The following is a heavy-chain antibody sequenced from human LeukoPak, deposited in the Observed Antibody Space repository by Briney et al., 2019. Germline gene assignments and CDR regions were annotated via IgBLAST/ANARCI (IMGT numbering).Heavy chain of an antibody. CDR3: AREGRGAAAGMDY. J-gene: IGHJ4*02. V-gene: IGHV4-38-2*02. CDR1: GYSISSGYY. Sequence: SETLSLTCAVSGYSISSGYYWGWIRQPPGKGLEWIGSIYHSGSTNYNPSLKSRVTISVDTSKNQFSLKLSSVTAADTAVYYCAREGRGAAAGMDYWGQGTLVTVSS. CDR2: IYHSGST. D-gene: IGHD6-13*01.